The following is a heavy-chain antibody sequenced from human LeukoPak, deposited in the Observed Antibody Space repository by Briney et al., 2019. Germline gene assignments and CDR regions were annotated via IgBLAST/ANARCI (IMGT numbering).Heavy chain of an antibody. Sequence: PGGSLRLSCAASGFTFSDYYMSWIRQAPGKGLEWVSYISSSGSTIYYADSVEGRFTISRDNAKNSLYLQMNSLRAEDTAVYYCARDGPTRLRYFDWSLRRAIDYWGQGTLVTVSS. CDR2: ISSSGSTI. CDR1: GFTFSDYY. V-gene: IGHV3-11*01. J-gene: IGHJ4*02. CDR3: ARDGPTRLRYFDWSLRRAIDY. D-gene: IGHD3-9*01.